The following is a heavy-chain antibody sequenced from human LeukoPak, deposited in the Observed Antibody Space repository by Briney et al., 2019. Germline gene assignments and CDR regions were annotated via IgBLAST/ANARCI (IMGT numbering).Heavy chain of an antibody. Sequence: GGSLRLSCAASGFTFSSYSMNWVRQAPGKGLEWVSSISSSSSYIYYAVSVKGRFTISRDNAKNSLYLQMNSLRAEDTAVYYCARLIPPTVTTEVNDYWGQGTLVTVSS. CDR2: ISSSSSYI. CDR1: GFTFSSYS. V-gene: IGHV3-21*01. D-gene: IGHD4-17*01. CDR3: ARLIPPTVTTEVNDY. J-gene: IGHJ4*02.